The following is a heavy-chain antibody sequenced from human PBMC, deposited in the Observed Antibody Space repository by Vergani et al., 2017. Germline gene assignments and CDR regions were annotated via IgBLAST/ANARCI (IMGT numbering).Heavy chain of an antibody. D-gene: IGHD4-11*01. CDR1: GYSINRGYY. CDR2: IYDSGTT. Sequence: QVQLQESGPGLVKPSETLSLTCTVSGYSINRGYYWGWIRQPPGKGLEWIASIYDSGTTYYNPSLKSRVTISVDTSKNQFSLKLSSVTAADTAIYFCARVNTETNGHLYYYYYMDVWGQGTAVTVS. CDR3: ARVNTETNGHLYYYYYMDV. J-gene: IGHJ6*03. V-gene: IGHV4-38-2*02.